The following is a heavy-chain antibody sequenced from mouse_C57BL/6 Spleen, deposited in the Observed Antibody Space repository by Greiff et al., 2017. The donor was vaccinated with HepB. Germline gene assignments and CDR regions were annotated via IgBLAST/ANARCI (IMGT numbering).Heavy chain of an antibody. J-gene: IGHJ4*01. V-gene: IGHV1-55*01. CDR2: IYPGSGST. Sequence: VQLQQSGAELVKPGASVKMSCKASGYTFTSYWITWVKQRPGQGLEWIGDIYPGSGSTNYNEKFKSKATLTVDTSSSTAYMQLSSLTSEDSAVYYCARERFDYAMDYWGQGTSVTVSS. CDR3: ARERFDYAMDY. CDR1: GYTFTSYW.